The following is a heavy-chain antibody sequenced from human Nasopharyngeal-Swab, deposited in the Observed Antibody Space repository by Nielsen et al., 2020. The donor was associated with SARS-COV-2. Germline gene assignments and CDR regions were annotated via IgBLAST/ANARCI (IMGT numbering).Heavy chain of an antibody. D-gene: IGHD4/OR15-4a*01. CDR3: AKVTGTVLTSPDAFDI. Sequence: GGSLSLSCAASGFTFRSYGMHWVRQAPGEGLEWVAAITYDGSSKYYADSMKGRFTISRDNSKNALYLQMNSLRAEDTAVYYCAKVTGTVLTSPDAFDIWGQGTVVTVSS. V-gene: IGHV3-30*18. J-gene: IGHJ3*02. CDR1: GFTFRSYG. CDR2: ITYDGSSK.